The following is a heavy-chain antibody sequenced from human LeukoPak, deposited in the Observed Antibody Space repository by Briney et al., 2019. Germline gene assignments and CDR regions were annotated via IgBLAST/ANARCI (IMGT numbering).Heavy chain of an antibody. Sequence: SETLSLTCTVSGGSISSGGYYWSWIRQPPGKGLEWIGYIYHSGSTYYNPSLKSRATISVDRSKNQFSLKLSSVTAADTAVYYCARVQRGYSGYVRTIDYWGQGTLVTVSS. CDR1: GGSISSGGYY. CDR2: IYHSGST. D-gene: IGHD5-12*01. J-gene: IGHJ4*02. CDR3: ARVQRGYSGYVRTIDY. V-gene: IGHV4-30-2*01.